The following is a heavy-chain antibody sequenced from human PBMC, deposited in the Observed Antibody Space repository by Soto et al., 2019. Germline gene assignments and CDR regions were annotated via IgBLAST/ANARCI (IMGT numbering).Heavy chain of an antibody. CDR2: ISGSAGST. CDR3: AKVAATVTTLNWFDP. CDR1: GFTFSTYA. V-gene: IGHV3-23*01. J-gene: IGHJ5*02. Sequence: GGSLRLSCAASGFTFSTYAMSWVRHAPGKGLEWVSGISGSAGSTYYADSVKGRFTISRDNSKNALYLQMNSLRVEDTAVYYCAKVAATVTTLNWFDPWGQGTLVTVSS. D-gene: IGHD4-17*01.